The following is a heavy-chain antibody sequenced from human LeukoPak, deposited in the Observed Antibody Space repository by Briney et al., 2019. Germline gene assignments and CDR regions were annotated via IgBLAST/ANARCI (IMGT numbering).Heavy chain of an antibody. Sequence: GGSLRLSCAASGFTFSSYSMNWVRQAPGKGLEWVSSISSSSSYIYCADSVKGRFTISRDNAKNSLYLQMNSLRAEDTAVYYCARPLMRYGSGSLGSPSFDYWGQGTLVTVSS. CDR1: GFTFSSYS. D-gene: IGHD3-10*01. J-gene: IGHJ4*02. V-gene: IGHV3-21*01. CDR3: ARPLMRYGSGSLGSPSFDY. CDR2: ISSSSSYI.